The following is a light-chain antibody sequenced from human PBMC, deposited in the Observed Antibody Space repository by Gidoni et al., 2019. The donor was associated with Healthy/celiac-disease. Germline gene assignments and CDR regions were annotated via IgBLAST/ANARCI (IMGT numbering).Light chain of an antibody. V-gene: IGLV1-44*01. CDR2: SNN. CDR1: SSNIGSNT. Sequence: QSVLTQPPSASGTPGQRVTISCSGSSSNIGSNTVHWYQPLPGTAPKLLIYSNNQRPSGVPDRFSGSKSGTSASLAISGLQSEDEADYYCAAWDDSLNVVFGGGTKLTVL. J-gene: IGLJ2*01. CDR3: AAWDDSLNVV.